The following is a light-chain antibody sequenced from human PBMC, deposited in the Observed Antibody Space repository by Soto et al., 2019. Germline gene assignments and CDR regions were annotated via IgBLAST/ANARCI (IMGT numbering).Light chain of an antibody. V-gene: IGKV3-20*01. J-gene: IGKJ1*01. Sequence: EIVMTHSPATLSVSPGERAXXXXRASQSVSSNLAWYQQKPGQAPRLLIYGASSRATGIPDRFSGSGSGTDFTLTISRLEPEDFAVYYCQQYGSSSWTCGQGPRWIS. CDR3: QQYGSSSWT. CDR2: GAS. CDR1: QSVSSN.